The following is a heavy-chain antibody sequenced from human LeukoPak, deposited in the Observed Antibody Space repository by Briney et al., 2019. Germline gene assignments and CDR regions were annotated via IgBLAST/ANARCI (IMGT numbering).Heavy chain of an antibody. V-gene: IGHV4-39*01. CDR1: GDSINNNNYY. CDR2: IYYNGRT. J-gene: IGHJ3*01. D-gene: IGHD3-3*01. Sequence: SETLSLTCTVSGDSINNNNYYWGWIRQPPGEGLEWIGNIYYNGRTYYNPSLKSRGTISVDTSNNQFSLKLNSVTAADTAVYYCARITDRTIFGEIMHGFDVWGQGTPVTVSS. CDR3: ARITDRTIFGEIMHGFDV.